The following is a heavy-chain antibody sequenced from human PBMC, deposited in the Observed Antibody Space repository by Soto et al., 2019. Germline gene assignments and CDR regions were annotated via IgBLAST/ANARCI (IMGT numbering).Heavy chain of an antibody. J-gene: IGHJ4*02. D-gene: IGHD2-15*01. CDR3: VVAAQPYYFDY. Sequence: QVQLVQSGAEVKKPGASVKVSCKASGYTFTSYGISWVRQAPGQGLEWMGWISAYNGKTNYAQKLQGRXTXTXXTSTSTAYMELRSLRSDDTAVYYCVVAAQPYYFDYWGQGTLVTVSS. V-gene: IGHV1-18*01. CDR1: GYTFTSYG. CDR2: ISAYNGKT.